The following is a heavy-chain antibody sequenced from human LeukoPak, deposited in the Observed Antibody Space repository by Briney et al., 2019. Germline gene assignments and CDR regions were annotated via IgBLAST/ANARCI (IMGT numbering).Heavy chain of an antibody. CDR1: GFSVSTRD. V-gene: IGHV3-53*01. D-gene: IGHD3-10*01. CDR3: ARCGVTHGLDV. J-gene: IGHJ6*02. CDR2: FYIGGGT. Sequence: GGSLRLSCAASGFSVSTRDMNWVRPAPGKGRAWVSVFYIGGGTYHADSVKGRFTISRDNSKHTVYLQMNSLRAEDTAVYYCARCGVTHGLDVWGQGTTVTVSS.